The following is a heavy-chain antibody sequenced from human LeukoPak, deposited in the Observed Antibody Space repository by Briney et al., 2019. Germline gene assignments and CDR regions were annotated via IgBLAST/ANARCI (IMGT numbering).Heavy chain of an antibody. CDR2: ISGSGGST. J-gene: IGHJ4*02. V-gene: IGHV3-23*01. CDR3: AKRDSGSYSHFDT. CDR1: GFTFSSYA. Sequence: GGSLRLSCAASGFTFSSYAMRWVRQAPGKGLEWVSAISGSGGSTYYADSVKGRFTISRDNSKNTLYLQLNSLRAEDTAVFYCAKRDSGSYSHFDTWGQGTLVTVSS. D-gene: IGHD1-26*01.